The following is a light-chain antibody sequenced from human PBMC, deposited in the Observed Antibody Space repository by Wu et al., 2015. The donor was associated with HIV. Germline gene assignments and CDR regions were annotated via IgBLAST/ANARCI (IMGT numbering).Light chain of an antibody. Sequence: DIQMTQSPSTLSASVGDRVTITCRASQSISSWLAWYQQKPGKAPKLLIYKASSLESGVPSRFSGSGSGTEFTLTTSSLQPDDFATYYCQQYNSYSRTFGPGTKVDIK. CDR2: KAS. V-gene: IGKV1-5*03. CDR1: QSISSW. J-gene: IGKJ3*01. CDR3: QQYNSYSRT.